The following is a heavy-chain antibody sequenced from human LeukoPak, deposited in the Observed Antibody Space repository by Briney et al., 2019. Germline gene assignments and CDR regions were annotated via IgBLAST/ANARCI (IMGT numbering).Heavy chain of an antibody. CDR2: IYHSGST. CDR3: ARDLGIGTWFDP. D-gene: IGHD2-15*01. CDR1: GGSFSGYS. Sequence: SETLSLTCAVYGGSFSGYSWSWIRQPPGKGLEWIGYIYHSGSTYCNPSLKSRVTISVDRSKNQFSLKLSSVTAADTAVYYCARDLGIGTWFDPWGQGTLVTVSS. J-gene: IGHJ5*02. V-gene: IGHV4-30-2*01.